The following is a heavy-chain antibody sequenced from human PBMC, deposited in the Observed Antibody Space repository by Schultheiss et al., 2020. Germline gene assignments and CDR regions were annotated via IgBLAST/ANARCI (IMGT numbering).Heavy chain of an antibody. CDR1: GGSISSGGYY. V-gene: IGHV4-39*07. CDR3: ARLIVYYDSSGYGPGYFQH. J-gene: IGHJ1*01. Sequence: SETLSLTCTVSGGSISSGGYYWSWIRQPPGKGLEWIGEINHSGSTNYNPSLKSRVTISVDTSKNQFSLKLSSVTAADTAVYYCARLIVYYDSSGYGPGYFQHWGQGTLVTVSS. CDR2: INHSGST. D-gene: IGHD3-22*01.